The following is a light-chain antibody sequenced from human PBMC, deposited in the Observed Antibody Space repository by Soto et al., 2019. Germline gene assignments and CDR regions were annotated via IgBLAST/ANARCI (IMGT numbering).Light chain of an antibody. CDR2: EVS. J-gene: IGLJ2*01. CDR3: TSYTSSSAVV. Sequence: QSVLTQPRSVSGSPGQSVTLSCTGTSSDVGGYHYVSWYQHHPGKAPKIIIYEVSNRPSGVSNRFSGSKSGNTASLTISGLQAEDEADYYCTSYTSSSAVVFGGGTKLTVL. CDR1: SSDVGGYHY. V-gene: IGLV2-14*01.